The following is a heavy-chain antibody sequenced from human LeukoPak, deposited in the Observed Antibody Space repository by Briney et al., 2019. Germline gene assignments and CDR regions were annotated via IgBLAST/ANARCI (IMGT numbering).Heavy chain of an antibody. D-gene: IGHD3-10*01. Sequence: GRSLRLSCAASGFTFSSYGMHWVRQAPGKGLEWVAVIWYDGSDKVYADSVKGRFTISRDNSKNTLYLQMDSLRAEDTAVYYCARAVGPYDYWGQGTLVTVSS. CDR2: IWYDGSDK. J-gene: IGHJ4*02. CDR3: ARAVGPYDY. CDR1: GFTFSSYG. V-gene: IGHV3-33*01.